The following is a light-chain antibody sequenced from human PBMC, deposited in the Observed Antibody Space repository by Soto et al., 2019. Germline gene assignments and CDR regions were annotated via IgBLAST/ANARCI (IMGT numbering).Light chain of an antibody. CDR1: QSISSW. CDR2: DAS. J-gene: IGKJ1*01. CDR3: QEYNSLT. Sequence: DIQMTQSPSTLSASVGDRVTITCRASQSISSWLAWYQQKPGKAPKVLIYDASNLESGVPSRFSGSGSGTDFTLTISSLQPGDFATYCCQEYNSLTFGQGTKVEIK. V-gene: IGKV1-5*01.